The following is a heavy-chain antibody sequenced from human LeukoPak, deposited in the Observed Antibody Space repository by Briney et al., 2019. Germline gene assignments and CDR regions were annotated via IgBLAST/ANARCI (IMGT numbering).Heavy chain of an antibody. CDR2: ISGSDGST. CDR3: ARDLDSSGWNLDFGY. Sequence: GGSLRLSCAASGFTFSSYAMSWVRQAPGKGLEWVSAISGSDGSTYYADSVKGRFTISRDNSKNTLYLQMNSLRAEDTAVYYCARDLDSSGWNLDFGYWGQGTLVTVSS. D-gene: IGHD6-19*01. V-gene: IGHV3-23*01. CDR1: GFTFSSYA. J-gene: IGHJ4*02.